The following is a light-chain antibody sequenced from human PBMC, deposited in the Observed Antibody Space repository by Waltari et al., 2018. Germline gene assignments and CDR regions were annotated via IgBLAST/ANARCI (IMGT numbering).Light chain of an antibody. V-gene: IGLV3-25*03. CDR2: QDS. J-gene: IGLJ2*01. CDR3: QSADSSISYVV. CDR1: ALPRQY. Sequence: VSPGQTARITCSGDALPRQYTYWYQQKPGQAPVLVISQDSERPSGIPERFSGSSSGTTVTLTISGVQAEDEADYYCQSADSSISYVVFGGGTKLTVL.